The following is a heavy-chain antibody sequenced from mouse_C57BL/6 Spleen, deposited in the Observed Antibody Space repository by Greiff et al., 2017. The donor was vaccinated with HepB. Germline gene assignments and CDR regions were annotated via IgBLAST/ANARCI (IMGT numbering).Heavy chain of an antibody. D-gene: IGHD2-4*01. CDR3: ARSYDYEYYYAMDY. CDR1: GYTFTSYW. Sequence: QVQLQQPGAELVMPGASVKLSCKASGYTFTSYWMHWVKQRPGQGLEWIGEIDPSDSYTNYNQKFKGKSTLTVDKSSSTAYMQLSSLTSEDSAVYYCARSYDYEYYYAMDYWGQGTSVTVSS. V-gene: IGHV1-69*01. CDR2: IDPSDSYT. J-gene: IGHJ4*01.